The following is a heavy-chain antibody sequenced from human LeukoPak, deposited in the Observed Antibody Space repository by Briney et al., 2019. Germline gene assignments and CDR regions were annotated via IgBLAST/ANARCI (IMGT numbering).Heavy chain of an antibody. CDR3: ARDYTAMAHDY. CDR2: INHSGST. D-gene: IGHD5-18*01. J-gene: IGHJ4*02. V-gene: IGHV4-34*01. CDR1: GGSFSGYY. Sequence: SETLSLTCAVYGGSFSGYYWSWIRQPPGKGLEWIGEINHSGSTNYNPSLKSRVTISVDTSKNQFSLKLSSVTAADTAVYYCARDYTAMAHDYWGQGTLVTVSS.